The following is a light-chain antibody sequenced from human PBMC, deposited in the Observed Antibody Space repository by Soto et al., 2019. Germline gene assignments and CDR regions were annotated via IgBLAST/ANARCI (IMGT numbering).Light chain of an antibody. J-gene: IGKJ1*01. CDR3: QQYGNWPPWT. V-gene: IGKV3-15*01. CDR2: RAS. Sequence: KGISQSPDILAVSPWETVTLSCRASQSLNDNLAWYQQKPGQAPRLLIFRASSRASGVPARFSGGGSGTEFTLTIRTLQSEDFAVYFCQQYGNWPPWTFGPGTKVDIK. CDR1: QSLNDN.